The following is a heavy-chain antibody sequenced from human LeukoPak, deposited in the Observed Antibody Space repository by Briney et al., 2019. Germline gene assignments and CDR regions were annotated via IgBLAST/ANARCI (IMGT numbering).Heavy chain of an antibody. J-gene: IGHJ4*02. CDR2: ISGSGGST. D-gene: IGHD2-8*01. Sequence: GGSLRLFCAASGFTFSSYAMSWVRQAPGKGLEWVSAISGSGGSTYYADSVKGRFTISRDNSKNTLYLQMNSLRAEDTAVYYCAKDPTSYCTNGVCYTPPYYFDYWGQGTLVTVSS. CDR3: AKDPTSYCTNGVCYTPPYYFDY. CDR1: GFTFSSYA. V-gene: IGHV3-23*01.